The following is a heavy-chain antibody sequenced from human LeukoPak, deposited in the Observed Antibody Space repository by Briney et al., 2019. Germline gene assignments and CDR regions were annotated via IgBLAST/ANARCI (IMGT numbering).Heavy chain of an antibody. V-gene: IGHV3-53*01. CDR1: GFTVSSNY. J-gene: IGHJ4*02. CDR2: IYSGGST. Sequence: GGSLRLSCAASGFTVSSNYMSWVRQAPGKGLEWVSVIYSGGSTYYADSVKGRFTISRDNSKNTLYLQMNSLRAEDTAVYYCASGLRYFDFDYWGQGTLVTVSS. D-gene: IGHD3-9*01. CDR3: ASGLRYFDFDY.